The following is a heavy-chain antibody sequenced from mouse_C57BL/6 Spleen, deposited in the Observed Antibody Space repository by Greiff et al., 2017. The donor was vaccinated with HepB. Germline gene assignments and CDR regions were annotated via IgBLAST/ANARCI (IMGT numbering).Heavy chain of an antibody. Sequence: EVKLQESGPGLVKPSQSLSLTCSVTGYSITSGYYWNWIRQFPGNKLEWMGYISYDGSNNYNPSLKNRISITRDTSKNQFFLKLNSVTTEDTATYYCARWGYYYGSSPTYFDVWGTGTTVTVSS. D-gene: IGHD1-1*01. CDR3: ARWGYYYGSSPTYFDV. J-gene: IGHJ1*03. CDR2: ISYDGSN. CDR1: GYSITSGYY. V-gene: IGHV3-6*01.